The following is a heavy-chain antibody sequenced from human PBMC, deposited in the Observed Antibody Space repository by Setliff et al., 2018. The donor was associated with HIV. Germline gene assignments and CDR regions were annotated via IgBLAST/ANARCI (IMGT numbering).Heavy chain of an antibody. D-gene: IGHD3-16*01. Sequence: PGGSLRLSCAASGFTFSRYGMHWVRQAPGKGLEWVAFIRYDATDKYYAESVRGRFTISRDYSRNTLYLQMNSLRTEDSAVYYCAKDPNSSLTSEDTAVYYCARGQKMYLMITLLGGYYYYHMDVWGQGTTVTVSS. CDR2: IRYDATDK. CDR3: AKDPNSSLTSEDTAVYYCARGQKMYLMITLLGGYYYYHMDV. J-gene: IGHJ6*02. V-gene: IGHV3-30*02. CDR1: GFTFSRYG.